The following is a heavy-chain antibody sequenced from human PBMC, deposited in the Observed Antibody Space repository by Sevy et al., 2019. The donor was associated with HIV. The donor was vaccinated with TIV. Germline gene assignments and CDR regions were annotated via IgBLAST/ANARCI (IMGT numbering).Heavy chain of an antibody. CDR1: GFTFNNYW. V-gene: IGHV3-7*01. Sequence: GGSQRLSCAASGFTFNNYWMTWVRQAPGKGLEWVANIKQDTIEKYYVDSVKGRFTISRDNAKNSLYLQMNSLRAEDTAVYYCARDGYSGTYFRPHFDYWGQGALVTVSS. D-gene: IGHD1-26*01. CDR3: ARDGYSGTYFRPHFDY. CDR2: IKQDTIEK. J-gene: IGHJ4*02.